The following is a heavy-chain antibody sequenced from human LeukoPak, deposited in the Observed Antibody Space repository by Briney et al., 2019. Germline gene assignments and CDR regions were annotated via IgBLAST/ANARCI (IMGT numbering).Heavy chain of an antibody. CDR3: ARGTPYYYDSSGLGY. J-gene: IGHJ4*02. CDR2: INHSGST. V-gene: IGHV4-34*01. Sequence: SETLSLTCAVYGGSFSGYYWSWIRQPPGKGLEWIGEINHSGSTNYNPSLKSRVTISVDMSKNQFSLKLSSVTAADTAVYYCARGTPYYYDSSGLGYWGQGTLVTVSS. CDR1: GGSFSGYY. D-gene: IGHD3-22*01.